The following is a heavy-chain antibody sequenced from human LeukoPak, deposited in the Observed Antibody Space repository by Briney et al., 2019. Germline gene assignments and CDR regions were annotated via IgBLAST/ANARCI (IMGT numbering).Heavy chain of an antibody. V-gene: IGHV3-48*01. D-gene: IGHD2-21*02. CDR3: ARFRTWGDKAFDY. Sequence: GGSLRLSCAASGLTFRLYGMNWVRQAPGKGLEWVSYIGTTSGAIYYADSVKGRFTISRDSAKNSLYLQMNSLRAEDTAVYYCARFRTWGDKAFDYWGQGTLVTVSS. CDR2: IGTTSGAI. J-gene: IGHJ4*02. CDR1: GLTFRLYG.